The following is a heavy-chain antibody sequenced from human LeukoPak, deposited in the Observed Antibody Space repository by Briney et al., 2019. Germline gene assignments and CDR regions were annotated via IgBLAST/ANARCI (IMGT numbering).Heavy chain of an antibody. CDR2: IITIFGTA. V-gene: IGHV1-69*05. J-gene: IGHJ4*02. CDR3: AIDPLMITFRGVYFDY. CDR1: GGTFISYA. D-gene: IGHD3-16*01. Sequence: SVKVSCKASGGTFISYAISWVRQAPGQGLEWMGGIITIFGTANYAQKFQGRVTITTDESTSTAYMELSSLRSEDTAVYYCAIDPLMITFRGVYFDYWGQGTLVTVSS.